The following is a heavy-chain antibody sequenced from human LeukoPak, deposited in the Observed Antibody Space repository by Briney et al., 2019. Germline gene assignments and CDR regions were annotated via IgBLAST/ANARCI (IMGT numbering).Heavy chain of an antibody. D-gene: IGHD2-15*01. J-gene: IGHJ5*02. V-gene: IGHV5-51*01. Sequence: GESLKISCKGSGYSFTSYWIGWVRQMPGKGLEWMGIIYPGDSDTRYSPSFQGQVTISADKSISTAYLQWSSLKASDTAMYYCARSRYCSGGSCYPNWFDPWGQGTLVTVSS. CDR1: GYSFTSYW. CDR2: IYPGDSDT. CDR3: ARSRYCSGGSCYPNWFDP.